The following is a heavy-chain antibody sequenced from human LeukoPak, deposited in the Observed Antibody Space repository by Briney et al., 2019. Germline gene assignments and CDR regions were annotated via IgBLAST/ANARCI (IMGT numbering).Heavy chain of an antibody. CDR2: ISAYNGNT. D-gene: IGHD2-21*02. J-gene: IGHJ4*02. CDR3: AGVFATALDPQYVVTAIEGYYFDY. V-gene: IGHV1-18*01. CDR1: GYTFTSYG. Sequence: ASVKVSCKASGYTFTSYGISWVRQAPGQGLEWMGWISAYNGNTNYAQKLQGRVTMTTDTSTSTAYMELRGLRSDDTAVYYCAGVFATALDPQYVVTAIEGYYFDYWGQGTLVTVSS.